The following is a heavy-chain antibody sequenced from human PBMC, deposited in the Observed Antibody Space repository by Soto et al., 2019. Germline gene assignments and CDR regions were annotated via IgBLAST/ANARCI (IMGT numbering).Heavy chain of an antibody. V-gene: IGHV4-39*01. CDR2: IYYSGST. Sequence: KTSETLSLTCTVSGGSISSSSYYWGWIRQPPGKGLEWIGSIYYSGSTYYNPSLKSRVTISVDTSKNQFSLKLSSVTAADTAVYYCARSTPQYCGYVYFDYWGQGTLVTVSS. CDR3: ARSTPQYCGYVYFDY. CDR1: GGSISSSSYY. D-gene: IGHD5-12*01. J-gene: IGHJ4*02.